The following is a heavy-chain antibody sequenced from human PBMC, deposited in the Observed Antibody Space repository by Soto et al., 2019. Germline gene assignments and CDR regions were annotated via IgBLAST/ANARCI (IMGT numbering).Heavy chain of an antibody. CDR3: TRGRSMIANDDFEY. J-gene: IGHJ4*02. Sequence: GGSLRLSCAASGFAVSSYSMHWVRQAPGKGLEWVAAMSFDGNSKYFAGSVKGRFKISRDTSKNTWSLEMESLGVEDSVLYHCTRGRSMIANDDFEYWGQGTQVTVSS. CDR1: GFAVSSYS. CDR2: MSFDGNSK. D-gene: IGHD2-21*01. V-gene: IGHV3-30-3*01.